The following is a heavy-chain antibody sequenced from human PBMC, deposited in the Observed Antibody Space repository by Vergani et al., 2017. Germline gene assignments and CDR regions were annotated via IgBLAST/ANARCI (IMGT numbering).Heavy chain of an antibody. Sequence: EVQLVESGGGMVQPGGSLRLSCADSGFTFSSFWMSWIRQAPGKGLEWVANIKQDGSEKCYVDSVKGRFSISIDNAKNSLYLEMSSLRVEDTAVYYCTSRENNRWNWGQGTLVTVSS. CDR2: IKQDGSEK. CDR1: GFTFSSFW. V-gene: IGHV3-7*01. J-gene: IGHJ4*02. D-gene: IGHD2/OR15-2a*01. CDR3: TSRENNRWN.